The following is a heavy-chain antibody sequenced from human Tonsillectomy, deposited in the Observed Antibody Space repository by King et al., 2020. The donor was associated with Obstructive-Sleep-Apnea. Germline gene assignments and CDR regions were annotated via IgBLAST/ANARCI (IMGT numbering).Heavy chain of an antibody. D-gene: IGHD3-10*01. CDR3: ARGPPYYSGSGIDDGYFDL. CDR2: IIPIIGLT. Sequence: QVQLVQSGAEVKKPGSSVKVSCEASGGSLSSFPISWVRQAPGQGLEWMGRIIPIIGLTNYAEKFQGRVTIIADRSTNTAYMELTSLRSEDTAVYYCARGPPYYSGSGIDDGYFDLWGRGTLVTVSS. V-gene: IGHV1-69*04. CDR1: GGSLSSFP. J-gene: IGHJ2*01.